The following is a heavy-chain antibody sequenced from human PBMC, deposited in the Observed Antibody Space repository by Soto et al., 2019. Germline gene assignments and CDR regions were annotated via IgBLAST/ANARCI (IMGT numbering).Heavy chain of an antibody. CDR3: AREGSSWRNWFDP. V-gene: IGHV1-3*01. J-gene: IGHJ5*02. CDR2: INAGNGNT. CDR1: GYTFTSYA. Sequence: ASVKVSCKASGYTFTSYARHWVRQAPGQGLEWMGWINAGNGNTKYSQKFQGRVTITRDTSASTAYMELSSLRSEDTAVYYCAREGSSWRNWFDPWGQGTLVTVSS. D-gene: IGHD6-13*01.